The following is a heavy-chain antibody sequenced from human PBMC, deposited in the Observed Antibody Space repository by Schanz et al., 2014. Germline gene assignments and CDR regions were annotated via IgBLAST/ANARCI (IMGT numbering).Heavy chain of an antibody. V-gene: IGHV3-11*01. D-gene: IGHD4-17*01. CDR2: ISWNSGSI. Sequence: VQLAESGGGLVKPGGSLRLSCAASGFIFNDYYMNWIRQAPGKGLEWVSSISWNSGSIDYADSVKGRFTISRDNAKNSLYLQMNSLSAEDTAVYFCARPFLGYYGDLAYWGQGTLLTVSS. J-gene: IGHJ4*02. CDR3: ARPFLGYYGDLAY. CDR1: GFIFNDYY.